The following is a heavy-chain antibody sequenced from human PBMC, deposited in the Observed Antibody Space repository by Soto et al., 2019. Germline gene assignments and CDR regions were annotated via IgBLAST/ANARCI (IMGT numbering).Heavy chain of an antibody. J-gene: IGHJ6*02. CDR1: GGSISSSSYY. V-gene: IGHV4-39*01. CDR2: IYYSGST. Sequence: PSETLSLTCTVSGGSISSSSYYWGWIRQPPGKGLEWIGSIYYSGSTYYNPSLKSRVTISVDTSKNQFSLKLSSVTAADTAVYYCLGVPTARYYNYSMDVWGQGTTVTVSS. D-gene: IGHD2-2*01. CDR3: LGVPTARYYNYSMDV.